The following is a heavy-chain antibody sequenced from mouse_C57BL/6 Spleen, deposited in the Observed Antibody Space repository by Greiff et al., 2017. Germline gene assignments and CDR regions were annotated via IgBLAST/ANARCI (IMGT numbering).Heavy chain of an antibody. CDR2: INPSSGDT. J-gene: IGHJ2*01. CDR3: ARWEYDDDARNF. V-gene: IGHV1-4*01. CDR1: GYTFTSYT. Sequence: VQLQQSGAELARPGASVKMSCKASGYTFTSYTMHWVKQRPGQGLEWIGYINPSSGDTKYNQKFKDKATLTADKSSSTAYLQLSSLTSEDSAVXDCARWEYDDDARNFWGQGTTLTVSS. D-gene: IGHD2-3*01.